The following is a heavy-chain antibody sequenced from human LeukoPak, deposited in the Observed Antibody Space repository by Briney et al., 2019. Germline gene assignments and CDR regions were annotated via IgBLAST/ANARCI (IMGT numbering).Heavy chain of an antibody. CDR2: ISSSGSTI. CDR1: GFTFNSYS. CDR3: AREGYYDILTGYFY. D-gene: IGHD3-9*01. V-gene: IGHV3-48*04. J-gene: IGHJ4*02. Sequence: PGGSLRLSCAASGFTFNSYSMYWVRQAPGKGLEWVSYISSSGSTIYYADSVKGRFTISRDNAKNSLYLQMNSLRAEDTAVYYCAREGYYDILTGYFYWGQGTLVTVSS.